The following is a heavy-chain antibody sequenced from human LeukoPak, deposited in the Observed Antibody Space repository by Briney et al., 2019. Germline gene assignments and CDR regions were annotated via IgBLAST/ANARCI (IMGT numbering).Heavy chain of an antibody. CDR3: ARDRYGLLWWGQDGFDY. V-gene: IGHV3-7*01. D-gene: IGHD2-21*02. CDR1: GFTFSSYW. J-gene: IGHJ4*02. CDR2: IKQDGSEK. Sequence: GGSLRLSCAASGFTFSSYWMSWVRQAPGKGLEWVANIKQDGSEKYYVDSVKGRFTISRDNAKNSLYLQMNSLRAENTAVYYCARDRYGLLWWGQDGFDYRGQGTLVTVSS.